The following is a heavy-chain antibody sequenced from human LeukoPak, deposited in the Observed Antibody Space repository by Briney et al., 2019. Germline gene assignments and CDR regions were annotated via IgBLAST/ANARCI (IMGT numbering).Heavy chain of an antibody. Sequence: GGSLRLSCAASGFTFSSFGMHWVRQTPGKGLEWVAFIQFDERYKLYADSVKGRFTISRDNSKNTLYLQMNSLRAEDTAVYYCAKDYSKTSYYGSGTYYRPNWFDPWGQGTLVTVSS. V-gene: IGHV3-30*02. CDR1: GFTFSSFG. J-gene: IGHJ5*02. CDR3: AKDYSKTSYYGSGTYYRPNWFDP. CDR2: IQFDERYK. D-gene: IGHD3-10*01.